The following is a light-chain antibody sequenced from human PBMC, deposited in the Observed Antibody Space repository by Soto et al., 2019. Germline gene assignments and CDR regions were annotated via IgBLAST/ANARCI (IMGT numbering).Light chain of an antibody. V-gene: IGKV1-5*03. J-gene: IGKJ3*01. CDR3: HQYSSWRSFS. CDR1: QSLDNW. Sequence: DIQMTQSPSTLSASVGDRVIITCRASQSLDNWLAWYQQKPGKAPKLLIYKGSTLQSGVPPRFSGSGSGTEFARTISTLQPDDFATYYCHQYSSWRSFSFGPGTKVDV. CDR2: KGS.